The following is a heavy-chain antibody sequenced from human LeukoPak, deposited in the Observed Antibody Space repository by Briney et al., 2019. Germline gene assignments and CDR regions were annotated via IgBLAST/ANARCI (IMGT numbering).Heavy chain of an antibody. Sequence: SETLSLTCIVSGGSISRSAYYWGWLRQPPGKGLEWIGSISDSGSTYYSPSLKSRVTISVDTSKNQFSLKLSSVTAADTAVYYCARPSGTTGTTGAFDYWGQGTLVTVSS. CDR2: ISDSGST. J-gene: IGHJ4*02. CDR1: GGSISRSAYY. CDR3: ARPSGTTGTTGAFDY. D-gene: IGHD1-1*01. V-gene: IGHV4-39*01.